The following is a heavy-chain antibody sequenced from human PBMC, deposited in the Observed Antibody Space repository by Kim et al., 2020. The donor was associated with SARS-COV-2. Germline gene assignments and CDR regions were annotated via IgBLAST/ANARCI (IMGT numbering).Heavy chain of an antibody. J-gene: IGHJ4*02. D-gene: IGHD1-1*01. CDR2: T. CDR3: ARRGGIVNNYNY. Sequence: TYYNPHLKSRLTRSEDTSKNQFYLNLRSVTATDTAVYYCARRGGIVNNYNYWGQGTLVTVSS. V-gene: IGHV4-39*01.